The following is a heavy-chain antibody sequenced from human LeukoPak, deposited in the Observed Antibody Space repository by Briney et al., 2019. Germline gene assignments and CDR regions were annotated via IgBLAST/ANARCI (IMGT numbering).Heavy chain of an antibody. Sequence: GGSLRLSCAASGFTFSNSWMSWVRQAPGKGLEWVANIKQDVSEKYYVDSVKGRFTISRDNARNSLYLQMNSLRAEDTAVYYCARDPGSGYEEHFDYWGQGTLVTVSS. CDR2: IKQDVSEK. J-gene: IGHJ4*02. V-gene: IGHV3-7*03. CDR1: GFTFSNSW. D-gene: IGHD5-12*01. CDR3: ARDPGSGYEEHFDY.